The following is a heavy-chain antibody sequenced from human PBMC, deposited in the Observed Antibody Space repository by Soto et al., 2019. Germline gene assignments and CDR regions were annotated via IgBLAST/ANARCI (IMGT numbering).Heavy chain of an antibody. V-gene: IGHV3-73*02. CDR1: GFTFSGSA. CDR3: NNPQLDYGMDV. J-gene: IGHJ6*02. CDR2: IRSKANSYAT. D-gene: IGHD5-18*01. Sequence: EVQLVESGGGLVQPGGSLKLSFAASGFTFSGSAMHWVRQASGKGLEWVGRIRSKANSYATAYAASVKGRFTISRDDSKNTAYLQMNSLKTEDTAVYYCNNPQLDYGMDVWGQGTTVTVSS.